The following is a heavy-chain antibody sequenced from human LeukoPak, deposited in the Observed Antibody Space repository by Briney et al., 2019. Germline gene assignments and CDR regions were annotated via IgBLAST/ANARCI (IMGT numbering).Heavy chain of an antibody. J-gene: IGHJ4*02. CDR2: INPTGGST. V-gene: IGHV1-46*01. CDR3: ATDRVIVGGTATYNFDH. Sequence: GASVKVSCKASGYTFTPYFIRWVRQAPGQGLEWMGIINPTGGSTTYAQKFQGRVTVTRDMSTSTVYMELSSLTSEDTAVYYCATDRVIVGGTATYNFDHWGQGTLVTVSS. CDR1: GYTFTPYF. D-gene: IGHD1-14*01.